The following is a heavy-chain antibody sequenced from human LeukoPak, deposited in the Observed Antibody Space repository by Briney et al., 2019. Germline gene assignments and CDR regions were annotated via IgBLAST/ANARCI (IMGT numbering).Heavy chain of an antibody. D-gene: IGHD4-23*01. CDR3: ARGMTTVVTGPYYYYMDV. V-gene: IGHV4-59*12. J-gene: IGHJ6*03. CDR1: DDSITIYY. Sequence: SETLSLTCTVSDDSITIYYWTWIRQPPGKGLEWIGYIDHTGSTYYNPSLKSRVTISVDTSKNQFSLKLSSVTAADTAVYYCARGMTTVVTGPYYYYMDVWGKGTTVTVSS. CDR2: IDHTGST.